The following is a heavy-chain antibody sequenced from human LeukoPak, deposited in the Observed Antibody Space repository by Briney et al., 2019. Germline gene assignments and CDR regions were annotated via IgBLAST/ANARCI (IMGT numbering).Heavy chain of an antibody. J-gene: IGHJ5*02. CDR2: IYTSGST. Sequence: PSETLSLTCVVSGYAMSSSNWWGWIRQPAGKGLEWIGRIYTSGSTNYNPSLKSRVTMSVDTSKNQFSLKLSSVTAADTAVYYCARERPKYLLWFGESGSDPWGQGTLVTVSS. V-gene: IGHV4-4*07. CDR1: GYAMSSSNW. CDR3: ARERPKYLLWFGESGSDP. D-gene: IGHD3-10*01.